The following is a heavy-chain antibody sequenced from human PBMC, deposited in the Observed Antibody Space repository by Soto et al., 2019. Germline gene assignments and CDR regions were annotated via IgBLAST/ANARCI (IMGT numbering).Heavy chain of an antibody. V-gene: IGHV3-30*03. CDR3: RVVVTALRNDY. Sequence: GGSLRLSCAASGFTFSSYGMHWVRQAPGKGLEWVAVISYDGSNKYYADSVKGRFTISRDNSKNTLYLQMNSLRAEDTAVYYCRVVVTALRNDYWGQGTLVTVSS. CDR1: GFTFSSYG. D-gene: IGHD2-21*02. CDR2: ISYDGSNK. J-gene: IGHJ4*02.